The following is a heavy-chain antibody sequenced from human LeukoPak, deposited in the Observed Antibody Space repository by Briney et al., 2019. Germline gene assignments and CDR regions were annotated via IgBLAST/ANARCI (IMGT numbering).Heavy chain of an antibody. Sequence: SETLSLTCTVSGGSISSYYWSWIRQPPGKGLEWIGYIYYSGSTNYNPSLKSRVTISVDTSKNQFSLKLSSVTAADTAVYYCARHCSRSGGSCYRPYYIDYWGQGTLVTVSS. J-gene: IGHJ4*02. D-gene: IGHD2-15*01. CDR2: IYYSGST. CDR3: ARHCSRSGGSCYRPYYIDY. V-gene: IGHV4-59*08. CDR1: GGSISSYY.